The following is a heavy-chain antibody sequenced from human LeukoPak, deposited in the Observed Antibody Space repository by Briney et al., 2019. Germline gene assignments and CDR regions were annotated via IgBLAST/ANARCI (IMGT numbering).Heavy chain of an antibody. CDR1: GYTFTGYY. CDR2: INPNSGGT. Sequence: ASVKVSCKASGYTFTGYYMHWVRQAPGQGLEWMGWINPNSGGTNYAQKFQGRVTMTRDTSISTAYMELSRLRSDDTAVYYCARAESYFAPFLRYCYYYMDVWGKGTTVTVSS. J-gene: IGHJ6*03. D-gene: IGHD2/OR15-2a*01. CDR3: ARAESYFAPFLRYCYYYMDV. V-gene: IGHV1-2*02.